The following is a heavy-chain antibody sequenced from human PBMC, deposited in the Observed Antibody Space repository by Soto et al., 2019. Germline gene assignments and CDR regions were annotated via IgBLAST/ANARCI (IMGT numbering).Heavy chain of an antibody. V-gene: IGHV3-30-3*01. CDR1: GFIFSNYV. D-gene: IGHD2-15*01. CDR2: MSYDGTTK. Sequence: QVQLVESGGGVVQPGRSLRLSCAASGFIFSNYVMYWVRQAPGKGLEWVSFMSYDGTTKYYADSVKGRFTISRDNSKNTLYLQMNSLRPEDTAVYYCARQVLWSRYFDYWGEGTLVTLSS. J-gene: IGHJ4*02. CDR3: ARQVLWSRYFDY.